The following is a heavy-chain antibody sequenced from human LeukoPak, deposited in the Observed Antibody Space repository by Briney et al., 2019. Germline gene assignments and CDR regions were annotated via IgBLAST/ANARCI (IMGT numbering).Heavy chain of an antibody. J-gene: IGHJ4*02. CDR1: GFTFSTYE. CDR3: ARRIAAAGRSFDY. Sequence: GGSLRHSCAASGFTFSTYEMNWVRQAPGKGLEWVSYISSSGSTIYYADSVKGRFTISRDNAKNSLYLQMNSLRAEDTAVYYCARRIAAAGRSFDYWGQGTLVTVSS. V-gene: IGHV3-48*03. CDR2: ISSSGSTI. D-gene: IGHD6-13*01.